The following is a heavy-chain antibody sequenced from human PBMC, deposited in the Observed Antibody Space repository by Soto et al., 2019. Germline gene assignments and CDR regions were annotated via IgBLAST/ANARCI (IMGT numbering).Heavy chain of an antibody. D-gene: IGHD4-4*01. J-gene: IGHJ6*03. V-gene: IGHV1-69*13. Sequence: ASVKVSCKASGGTFSSYAISWVRQAPGQGLEWMGGIIPIFGTANYAQKFQGRVTITADESTSTAYMELSSLRSEDTAVYYCARSAPFSNAALEYLYYMDVWGKGASVTVSS. CDR1: GGTFSSYA. CDR2: IIPIFGTA. CDR3: ARSAPFSNAALEYLYYMDV.